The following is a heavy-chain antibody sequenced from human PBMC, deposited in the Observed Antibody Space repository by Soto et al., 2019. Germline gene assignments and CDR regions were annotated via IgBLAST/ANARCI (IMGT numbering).Heavy chain of an antibody. CDR1: GFTFTSYG. CDR2: ISDDGSNK. Sequence: GGSLRLSCAASGFTFTSYGMHWVRLAPGKGLEWVAVISDDGSNKYYADSVKGRFTISRDSSKNTLYLQMNSLSTEDTAVYYCARPRGPYYYYYGMDVWGQGTTVTVSS. J-gene: IGHJ6*02. D-gene: IGHD3-16*01. CDR3: ARPRGPYYYYYGMDV. V-gene: IGHV3-30*03.